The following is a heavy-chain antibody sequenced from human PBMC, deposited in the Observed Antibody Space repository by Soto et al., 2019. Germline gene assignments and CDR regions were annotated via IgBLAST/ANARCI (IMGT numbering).Heavy chain of an antibody. CDR3: ARDSGRENGNYWYFDL. D-gene: IGHD3-10*01. V-gene: IGHV3-21*01. CDR2: ISSSSSYI. J-gene: IGHJ2*01. Sequence: EVQLVESGGGLVKPGGSLRLSCAASGFTFSSYSVNWVRQAPGKGLEWVSSISSSSSYIYYADSVKGRFTISRDNAKNSLYLQMNSLRAEDTAVYYCARDSGRENGNYWYFDLWGRGTLVTVSS. CDR1: GFTFSSYS.